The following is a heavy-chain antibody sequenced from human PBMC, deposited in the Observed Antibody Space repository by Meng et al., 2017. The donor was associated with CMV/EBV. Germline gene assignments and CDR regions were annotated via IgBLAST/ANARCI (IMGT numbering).Heavy chain of an antibody. J-gene: IGHJ6*02. CDR3: AKVSSAYDFWSGLFGMDV. D-gene: IGHD3-3*01. CDR2: IWYDGSNK. V-gene: IGHV3-33*06. Sequence: GGSLRLSCAASGFTFSSDGMHWVRQAPGKGLEWVAVIWYDGSNKYYADSVKGRFTISRDNSKNTLYLQMNSLRAEDTAVYYCAKVSSAYDFWSGLFGMDVWGQGTTVTVSS. CDR1: GFTFSSDG.